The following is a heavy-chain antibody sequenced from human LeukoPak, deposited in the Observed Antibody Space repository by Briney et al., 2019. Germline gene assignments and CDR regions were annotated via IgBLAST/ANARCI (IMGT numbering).Heavy chain of an antibody. CDR3: ASSYCSGGSCYSGFDY. CDR1: GFTFNNYA. D-gene: IGHD2-15*01. CDR2: ISGIGDRT. V-gene: IGHV3-23*01. J-gene: IGHJ4*02. Sequence: PGGSLRLSCAASGFTFNNYAMSWVRQAPGKGLEWVSSISGIGDRTHYADSVKGRFTISRDNAKNSLYLQMNSLRAEDTAVYYCASSYCSGGSCYSGFDYWGQGTLVTVSS.